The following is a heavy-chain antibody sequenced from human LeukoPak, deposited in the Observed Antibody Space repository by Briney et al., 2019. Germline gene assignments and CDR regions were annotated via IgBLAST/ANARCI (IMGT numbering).Heavy chain of an antibody. D-gene: IGHD3-22*01. CDR2: IWSDGSNK. J-gene: IGHJ4*02. CDR1: GFTLSGYG. V-gene: IGHV3-33*01. CDR3: VRGYYAGRGHHFEY. Sequence: GGSLRLSCATSGFTLSGYGMHWVRQAPGKGLEWVTVIWSDGSNKYYADSVKGRFTTSRDNSKNTLYLQMNSLRAEDTAVYYCVRGYYAGRGHHFEYWGQGTLVTVSS.